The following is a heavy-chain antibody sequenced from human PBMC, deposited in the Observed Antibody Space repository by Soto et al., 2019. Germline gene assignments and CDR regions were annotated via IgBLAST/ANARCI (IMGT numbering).Heavy chain of an antibody. D-gene: IGHD2-15*01. J-gene: IGHJ4*02. V-gene: IGHV1-8*01. CDR3: ARGRSCRDY. Sequence: QVQLVQSGAEVMKPGASVRVSCKASGYPFTTYDISWVRQAAGQGLEWMGWINLNSGHTDYAQRFQGRVTITRNTALSTAYMELTSLSCEVTAVYYCARGRSCRDYWGQGTLGSVSS. CDR1: GYPFTTYD. CDR2: INLNSGHT.